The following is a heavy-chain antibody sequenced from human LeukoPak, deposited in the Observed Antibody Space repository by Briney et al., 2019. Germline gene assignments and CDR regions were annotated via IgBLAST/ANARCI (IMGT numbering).Heavy chain of an antibody. CDR3: ARSRLGYCSGGSCYSGAI. CDR2: INPNSGGT. Sequence: ASVKVSCKASGYTFTGYYMHWVRQAPGQGLEWMGWINPNSGGTNYAQKFQGRVTMTRDTSISTAYMELSRLRSDDTAVYYCARSRLGYCSGGSCYSGAIWGQGTMVTVSS. CDR1: GYTFTGYY. V-gene: IGHV1-2*02. J-gene: IGHJ3*02. D-gene: IGHD2-15*01.